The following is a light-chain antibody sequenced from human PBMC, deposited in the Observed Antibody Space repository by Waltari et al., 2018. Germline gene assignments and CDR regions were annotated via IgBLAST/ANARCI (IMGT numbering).Light chain of an antibody. CDR3: QQYEDLPFT. V-gene: IGKV1-33*01. Sequence: DIQMTQSPSSLSASVGDRVTITCQASQDINNYLNWYQQKPGKAPKLLIYDASNLETGVTSRFSGSGSGTYFTFTISSLQPEDIATFYCQQYEDLPFTFGEGTKVDIK. J-gene: IGKJ4*01. CDR1: QDINNY. CDR2: DAS.